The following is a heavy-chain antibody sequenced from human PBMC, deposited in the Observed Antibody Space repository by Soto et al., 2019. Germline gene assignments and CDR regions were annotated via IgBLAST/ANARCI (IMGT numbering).Heavy chain of an antibody. J-gene: IGHJ4*02. V-gene: IGHV3-30*04. CDR2: ISYDGRSK. CDR1: GFIFNTYA. Sequence: QVQLVESGGGVVQPGRSLRLSCAASGFIFNTYAMHWVRQAPGKGLEWVAAISYDGRSKYYAESVKGRFTISRDNSKNTLYVQMNSLRAHDTAVYYCARALDYWGQGILVTVSS. CDR3: ARALDY.